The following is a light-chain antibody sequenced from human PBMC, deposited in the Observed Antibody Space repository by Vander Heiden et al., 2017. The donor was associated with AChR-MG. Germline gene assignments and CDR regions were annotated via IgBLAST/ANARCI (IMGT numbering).Light chain of an antibody. CDR1: QSVSSSY. Sequence: EIVFAQSPATQPLSPGARATLSCRASQSVSSSYLAWNQQKPGQAPSLLIYGASSRATGSPNRCSGSGSGTDFTLTISRLEPEDFAVYYCQKYWTFGQGTKVEIK. V-gene: IGKV3-20*01. CDR2: GAS. J-gene: IGKJ1*01. CDR3: QKYWT.